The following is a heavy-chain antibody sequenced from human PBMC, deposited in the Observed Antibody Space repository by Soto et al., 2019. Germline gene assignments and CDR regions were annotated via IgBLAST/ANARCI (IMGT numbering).Heavy chain of an antibody. CDR1: GFTFSGSA. V-gene: IGHV1-58*01. CDR3: TVDTYGPDY. CDR2: IVVGSGKA. J-gene: IGHJ4*02. Sequence: QVQLVQSGPEVRKPGDSVTVSCKTSGFTFSGSAVQWVRQIRGQGLEWIGWIVVGSGKAKHAPKFQHSVTISKDKSTNTAYLEVNSLRHGDTAIYYCTVDTYGPDYWGQGTLVTVSS. D-gene: IGHD2-8*01.